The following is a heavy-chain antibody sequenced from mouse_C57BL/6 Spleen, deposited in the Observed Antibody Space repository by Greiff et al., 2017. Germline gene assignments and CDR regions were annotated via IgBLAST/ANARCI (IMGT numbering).Heavy chain of an antibody. CDR1: GYSFTGYY. V-gene: IGHV1-42*01. CDR2: INPGTGGT. D-gene: IGHD1-1*01. Sequence: EVQLQQSGPELVKPGASVTISCKASGYSFTGYYMNWVKQSPEKSLEWIGEINPGTGGTTYNQKFKAKATLTVDKSSSTAYMQLKSLTSEDAAVYYCARWHYGSADYWGQGTTRTVSS. J-gene: IGHJ2*01. CDR3: ARWHYGSADY.